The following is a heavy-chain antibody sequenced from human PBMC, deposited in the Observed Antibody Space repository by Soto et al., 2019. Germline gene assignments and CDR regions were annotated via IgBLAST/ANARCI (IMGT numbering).Heavy chain of an antibody. CDR2: ISDSGTT. CDR1: GGSVSSDY. D-gene: IGHD3-10*01. Sequence: QVQLQESGPGLVKPSETLSLTCTVSGGSVSSDYWSWIRQPPGKGLEWIGYISDSGTTDYNPSLMSRVIISVDSSRNQFSLQLTSLPTADTALYYCAKETYYSGWFVSWGQGTLVTVSS. V-gene: IGHV4-59*02. CDR3: AKETYYSGWFVS. J-gene: IGHJ5*01.